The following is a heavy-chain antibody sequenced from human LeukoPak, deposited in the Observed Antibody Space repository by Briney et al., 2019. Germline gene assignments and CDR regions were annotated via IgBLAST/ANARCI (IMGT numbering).Heavy chain of an antibody. J-gene: IGHJ4*02. CDR1: GFTFSSYW. CDR2: IKQDGSEK. D-gene: IGHD2-15*01. Sequence: GGSLRLSCAASGFTFSSYWMSWVRQAPGKGLEWVAHIKQDGSEKYYVDSVKGRFTISRDNAKNSLYLQMNSLRAEDTAVYYCARYQSGQDIVVVVAAISAASPFQLDYWGQGTLVTVSS. V-gene: IGHV3-7*01. CDR3: ARYQSGQDIVVVVAAISAASPFQLDY.